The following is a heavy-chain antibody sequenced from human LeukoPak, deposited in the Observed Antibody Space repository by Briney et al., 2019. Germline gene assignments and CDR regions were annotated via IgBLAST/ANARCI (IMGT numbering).Heavy chain of an antibody. CDR1: GYTFTNYG. D-gene: IGHD3-22*01. CDR3: ARGTYYYDSSAYRAFDY. CDR2: ISASNGNT. V-gene: IGHV1-18*01. J-gene: IGHJ4*02. Sequence: ASVKVSCKASGYTFTNYGITWVRQAPGQGLEWMGWISASNGNTDYAQKLQGRVTMTTDTSTSTAYMELRSLRSDDTAVYYCARGTYYYDSSAYRAFDYWGQGTLVTVSS.